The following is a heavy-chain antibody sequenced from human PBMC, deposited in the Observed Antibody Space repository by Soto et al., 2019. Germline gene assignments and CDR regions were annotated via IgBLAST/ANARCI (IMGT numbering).Heavy chain of an antibody. CDR1: GFTFSSYA. D-gene: IGHD2-15*01. Sequence: QVQLVESGGGVVQPGRSLRLSCAASGFTFSSYAMHWVRQAPGKGLEWVAVISYDGTNKYYADSVKGRFTISRDNSKNTLYLQVNSLRAEDTAVYYCFSGLHHWGQGTLVTVSS. J-gene: IGHJ1*01. V-gene: IGHV3-30-3*01. CDR2: ISYDGTNK. CDR3: FSGLHH.